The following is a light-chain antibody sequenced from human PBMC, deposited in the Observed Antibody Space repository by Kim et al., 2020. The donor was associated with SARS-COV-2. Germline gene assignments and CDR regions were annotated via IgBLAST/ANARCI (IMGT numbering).Light chain of an antibody. V-gene: IGLV3-19*01. CDR3: NSRDSSGNHQV. CDR2: GKN. Sequence: AWGQTVRITCQGNSLKSYYASWYQQKPGQAPVLVIYGKNNRPSGIPDRFSGSSSGNTASLTITGAQAEDEADYYCNSRDSSGNHQVFGGGTQLTVL. CDR1: SLKSYY. J-gene: IGLJ2*01.